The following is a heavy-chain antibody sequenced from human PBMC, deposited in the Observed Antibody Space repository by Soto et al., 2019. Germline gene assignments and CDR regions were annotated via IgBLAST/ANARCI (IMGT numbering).Heavy chain of an antibody. CDR3: ASSPYPSYYFYGLDV. V-gene: IGHV3-7*03. CDR2: IKEDGSEK. Sequence: GGSLRLSCAASGFTFSSYWMSWVRQAPGKGLEWVANIKEDGSEKYYVDSVKGRFTISRDNAKNSLHLQLNSLRAEDTAVYYCASSPYPSYYFYGLDVWGQGNPGHRLL. J-gene: IGHJ6*02. CDR1: GFTFSSYW.